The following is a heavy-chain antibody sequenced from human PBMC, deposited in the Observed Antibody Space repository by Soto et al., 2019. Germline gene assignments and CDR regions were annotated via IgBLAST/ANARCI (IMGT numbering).Heavy chain of an antibody. Sequence: QVQLVESGGGVVQPGRSLRLSCAASGFTFSRYAMHWVRQAPGKGLEWVAVISYDGSNKYYADSVKGRFTISRDNSKNTVVLPMTSLRAEGTGVYYCARDFDYWGQGILVTVCS. V-gene: IGHV3-30-3*01. CDR3: ARDFDY. CDR2: ISYDGSNK. CDR1: GFTFSRYA. J-gene: IGHJ4*02.